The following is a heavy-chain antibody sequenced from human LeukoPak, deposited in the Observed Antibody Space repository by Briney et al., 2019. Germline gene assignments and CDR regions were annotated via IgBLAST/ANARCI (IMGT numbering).Heavy chain of an antibody. V-gene: IGHV4-38-2*02. CDR2: IYRSGST. Sequence: SETLSLTCSGSNYSISNSLYWGWLRQPPGNGLEWIGSIYRSGSTFYNPSLKSRVTISLDTSKNQFSLKLSSVTAADTAVYFCARGTYGYYMDVWGKGTAVTVSS. D-gene: IGHD4-17*01. J-gene: IGHJ6*03. CDR3: ARGTYGYYMDV. CDR1: NYSISNSLY.